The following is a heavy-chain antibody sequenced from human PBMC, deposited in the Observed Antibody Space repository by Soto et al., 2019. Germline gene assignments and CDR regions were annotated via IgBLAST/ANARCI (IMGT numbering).Heavy chain of an antibody. Sequence: SETLSLTCTVSGGSVSSGSYYWSRIRQPPGKGLEWIGYIYYSGSTNYNPSLKSRVTISVDTSKNQFSLKLSSVTAADTAVYYCARRTIFGVAPFDYWGQGTLVTVSS. CDR2: IYYSGST. CDR1: GGSVSSGSYY. J-gene: IGHJ4*02. V-gene: IGHV4-61*01. D-gene: IGHD3-3*01. CDR3: ARRTIFGVAPFDY.